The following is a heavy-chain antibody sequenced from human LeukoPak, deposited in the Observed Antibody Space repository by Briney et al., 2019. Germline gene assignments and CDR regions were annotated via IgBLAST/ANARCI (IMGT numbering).Heavy chain of an antibody. CDR2: TSGDGRNI. CDR3: AKETPVWGVAGL. CDR1: GSTFSTSA. V-gene: IGHV3-23*01. D-gene: IGHD3-10*01. Sequence: HPGGSLRLSCAASGSTFSTSAMAWVRQVPGKGLEWVSSTSGDGRNIFYADSVRGRFTISRDNSKNTLYLQMNNLRADDTAVYFCAKETPVWGVAGLWGRGTKVTVSS. J-gene: IGHJ3*01.